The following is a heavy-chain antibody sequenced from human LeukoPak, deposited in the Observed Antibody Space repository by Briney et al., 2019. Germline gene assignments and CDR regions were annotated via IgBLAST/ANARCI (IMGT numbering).Heavy chain of an antibody. Sequence: SVKVSCKASGGTFSSYAISWVRQAPGQGLEWMGGIIPIFGTANYAQKLQGRVTITADESTSTAYMELSSLRSEDTAVYYCARDMSVSGYYDSSGYFDYWGQGTLATVSS. CDR3: ARDMSVSGYYDSSGYFDY. D-gene: IGHD3-22*01. CDR1: GGTFSSYA. V-gene: IGHV1-69*01. CDR2: IIPIFGTA. J-gene: IGHJ4*02.